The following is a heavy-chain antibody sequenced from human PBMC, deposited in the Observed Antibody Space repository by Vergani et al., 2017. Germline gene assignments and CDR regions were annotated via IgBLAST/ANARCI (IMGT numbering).Heavy chain of an antibody. V-gene: IGHV3-15*01. CDR3: TTHKTDYYDSSGYYY. J-gene: IGHJ4*02. D-gene: IGHD3-22*01. Sequence: VHLVESGGGVVQPGRSLRLSCVVSGFTSSYYGMHWVRQAPGKGLEWVGRIKSKDDGGTTDYAAPVKGRFTISRDDSKNTLYLQMSSLKTEDTAVYYCTTHKTDYYDSSGYYYWGQGTLVTVSS. CDR2: IKSKDDGGTT. CDR1: GFTSSYYG.